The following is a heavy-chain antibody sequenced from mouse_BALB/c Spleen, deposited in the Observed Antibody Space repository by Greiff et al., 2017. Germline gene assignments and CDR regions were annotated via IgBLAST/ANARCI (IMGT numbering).Heavy chain of an antibody. Sequence: EVKLMESGPGLVKPSQSLSLTCTVTGYSITSDYAWNWIRQFPGNKLEWMGYISYSGSTSYNPSLKSRISITRDTSKNQFFLQLNSVTTEDTATYYCARSNGNYEYYFDYWGQGTTLTVSS. J-gene: IGHJ2*01. CDR3: ARSNGNYEYYFDY. D-gene: IGHD2-1*01. V-gene: IGHV3-2*02. CDR1: GYSITSDYA. CDR2: ISYSGST.